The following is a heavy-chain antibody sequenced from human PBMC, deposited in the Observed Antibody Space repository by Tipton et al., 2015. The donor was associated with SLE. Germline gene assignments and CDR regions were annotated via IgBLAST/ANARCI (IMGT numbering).Heavy chain of an antibody. J-gene: IGHJ1*01. Sequence: SLRLSCAASGFTFDDYAMHWVRQAPGKGLAWVSGISWNSGSIGYADSVKGRFTISRDNAKNSLYLQMNSLRAEDTALYYCASAQDRGFQHWGQGTLVTVSS. CDR2: ISWNSGSI. V-gene: IGHV3-9*01. CDR3: ASAQDRGFQH. CDR1: GFTFDDYA.